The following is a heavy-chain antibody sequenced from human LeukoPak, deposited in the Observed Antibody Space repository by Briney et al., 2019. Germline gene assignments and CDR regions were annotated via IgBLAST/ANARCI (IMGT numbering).Heavy chain of an antibody. CDR3: ARDSYDSSGYYYENPHWYFDL. V-gene: IGHV3-30*02. J-gene: IGHJ2*01. Sequence: GGSLRLSCAASGFTFSSYGIHWVRQAPGKGLEWVTFIGYDGRNKYYADSVKGRFTISRDNSKNTLYLQMNSLRAEDTAVYYCARDSYDSSGYYYENPHWYFDLWGRGTLVTVSS. CDR2: IGYDGRNK. CDR1: GFTFSSYG. D-gene: IGHD3-22*01.